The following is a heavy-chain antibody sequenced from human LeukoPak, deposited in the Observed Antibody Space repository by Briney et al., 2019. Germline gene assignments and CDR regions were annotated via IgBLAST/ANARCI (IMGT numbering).Heavy chain of an antibody. CDR2: INSDGSST. D-gene: IGHD6-13*01. J-gene: IGHJ5*02. CDR1: GFTFSSYW. CDR3: AKVSSWYNWFDP. Sequence: PGGSLRLSCAASGFTFSSYWMHWVRQAPGKGLVWVSRINSDGSSTSYADSVKGRFTISRDNSKNTLYLQMNSLRAEDTAVYYCAKVSSWYNWFDPWGQGTLVTVSS. V-gene: IGHV3-74*01.